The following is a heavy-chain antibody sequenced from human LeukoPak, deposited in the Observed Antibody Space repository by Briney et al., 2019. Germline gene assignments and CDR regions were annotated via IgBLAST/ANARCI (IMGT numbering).Heavy chain of an antibody. CDR2: IYHSGST. V-gene: IGHV4-30-2*01. CDR1: GGSISSGGYY. Sequence: PSQTLSLTCTVSGGSISSGGYYWSWIRQPPGKGLEWIGYIYHSGSTYYNPSLKSRVTISVDRSKNQFSLKLSSVTAADTAVYYCARGSYYDSSGYWSSFDYWGQGTLVTVSS. J-gene: IGHJ4*02. CDR3: ARGSYYDSSGYWSSFDY. D-gene: IGHD3-22*01.